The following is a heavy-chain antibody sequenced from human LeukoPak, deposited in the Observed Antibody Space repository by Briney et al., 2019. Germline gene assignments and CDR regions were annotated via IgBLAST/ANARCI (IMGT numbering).Heavy chain of an antibody. V-gene: IGHV3-48*01. CDR3: ASLKGYCSSTSCYTYNWFDP. J-gene: IGHJ5*02. CDR1: GFTFSSYS. CDR2: ISSSGSTI. D-gene: IGHD2-2*02. Sequence: GGSLRLSCAASGFTFSSYSMNWVRQAPGKGLEWVSYISSSGSTIYYAAFVSGGFTISRDNAKNSLYLQMNSLRAEDTAVYYCASLKGYCSSTSCYTYNWFDPRGQGTLVTVSA.